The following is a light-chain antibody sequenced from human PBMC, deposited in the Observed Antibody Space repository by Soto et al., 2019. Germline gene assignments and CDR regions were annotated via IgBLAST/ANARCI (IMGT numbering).Light chain of an antibody. Sequence: ELVLTQSPATLSLSPGERATLSCRASQSVSSSLAWYQQKPGQAPRLLISDASNRPTGVPARFSGGGSATDLALTISSLEPADFAVYYCPQRKTFGGGTKVEIK. CDR1: QSVSSS. CDR3: PQRKT. V-gene: IGKV3-11*01. J-gene: IGKJ4*01. CDR2: DAS.